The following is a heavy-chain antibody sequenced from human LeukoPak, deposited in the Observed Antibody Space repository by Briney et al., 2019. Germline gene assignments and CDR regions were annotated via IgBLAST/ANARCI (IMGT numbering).Heavy chain of an antibody. Sequence: PGGSLRLSCAVSGFTVSSKYMSWVRQAPGKGLEWVSSISSSSSYIYYADSVKGRFTISRDNAKNSLYLQMNSLRAEDTAVYYCARAYCGGDCYSYYYYGMDVWGQGTTVTVSS. V-gene: IGHV3-21*01. CDR3: ARAYCGGDCYSYYYYGMDV. J-gene: IGHJ6*02. D-gene: IGHD2-21*02. CDR1: GFTVSSKY. CDR2: ISSSSSYI.